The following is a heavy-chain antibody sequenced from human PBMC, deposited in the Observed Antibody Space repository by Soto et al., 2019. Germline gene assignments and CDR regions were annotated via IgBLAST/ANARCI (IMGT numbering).Heavy chain of an antibody. CDR2: ISSSSSYI. CDR1: GFTFSSYS. CDR3: AREEGGYAILCFDP. V-gene: IGHV3-21*01. Sequence: PGGSLRLSCAASGFTFSSYSMNWVRQAPGKGLEWVSSISSSSSYIYYADSVKGRFTISRDNAKNSLYQQMNSLRAEDTAVYYCAREEGGYAILCFDPWGQGTLVTVSS. J-gene: IGHJ5*02. D-gene: IGHD2-21*01.